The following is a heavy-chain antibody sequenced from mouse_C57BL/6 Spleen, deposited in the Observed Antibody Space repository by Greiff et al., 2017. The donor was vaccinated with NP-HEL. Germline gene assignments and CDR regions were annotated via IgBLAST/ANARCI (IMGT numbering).Heavy chain of an antibody. CDR2: ISSGSSTI. Sequence: EVKVEESGGGLVKPGGSLKLSCAASGFTFSDYGMHWVRQAPEKGLEWVAYISSGSSTIYYADTVKGRFTISRDNAKNTLFLQMTSLRSEDTAMYYCARGGLWPYYYAMDYWGQGTSVTVSS. CDR1: GFTFSDYG. J-gene: IGHJ4*01. D-gene: IGHD1-1*02. CDR3: ARGGLWPYYYAMDY. V-gene: IGHV5-17*01.